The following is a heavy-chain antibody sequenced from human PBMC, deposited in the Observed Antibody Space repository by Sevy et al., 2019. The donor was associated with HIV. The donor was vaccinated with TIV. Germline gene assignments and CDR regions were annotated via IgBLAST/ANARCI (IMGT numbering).Heavy chain of an antibody. Sequence: GGSLRLSCAASGFTFSSYAMHWVRQAPGKGLEWVAVISYDGSNKYYADSVKGRFIISRDNSKNTLYLQMNSLRAEDTAVYYCGRGRAGNIAVGEGPYWGQGTLVTVSS. D-gene: IGHD6-19*01. CDR1: GFTFSSYA. CDR3: GRGRAGNIAVGEGPY. J-gene: IGHJ4*02. V-gene: IGHV3-30-3*01. CDR2: ISYDGSNK.